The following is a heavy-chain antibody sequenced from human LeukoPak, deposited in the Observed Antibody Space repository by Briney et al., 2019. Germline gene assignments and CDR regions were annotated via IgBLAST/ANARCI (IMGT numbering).Heavy chain of an antibody. CDR2: MNPNSGNT. V-gene: IGHV1-8*01. J-gene: IGHJ4*02. CDR1: GYTFTSYD. D-gene: IGHD6-6*01. CDR3: ARARGSLAARRHFDY. Sequence: ASVKVSCKASGYTFTSYDINWVRQATGQGLERMGWMNPNSGNTGYAQKFQGRVTMTRNTSISTAYMELSSLRSEDSAVYYCARARGSLAARRHFDYWGQGTLVTVSS.